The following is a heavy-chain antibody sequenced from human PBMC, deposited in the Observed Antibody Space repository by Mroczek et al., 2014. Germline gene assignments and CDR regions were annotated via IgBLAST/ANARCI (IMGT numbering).Heavy chain of an antibody. CDR3: ARSLPCGTNGVCYGFDP. Sequence: SGAEVKKPGASVKVSCKASGYTFTSYDINWVRQATGQGLEWMGWMNPNSGNTGYAQKFQGRVTMTRNTSISTAYMELSSLRSEDTAVYYCARSLPCGTNGVCYGFDPWGQGTLVTVSS. V-gene: IGHV1-8*01. CDR1: GYTFTSYD. D-gene: IGHD2-8*01. J-gene: IGHJ5*02. CDR2: MNPNSGNT.